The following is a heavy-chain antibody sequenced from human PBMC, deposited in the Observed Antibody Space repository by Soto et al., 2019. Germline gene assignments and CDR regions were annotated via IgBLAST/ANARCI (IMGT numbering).Heavy chain of an antibody. J-gene: IGHJ6*02. D-gene: IGHD5-18*01. CDR1: GFTFSSYS. V-gene: IGHV3-21*01. Sequence: GGSLRLSCAASGFTFSSYSMNWVRQAPGKGLEWVSSISSSSYIYYADSVKGRFTISRDNAKNSLYLQMNSLRAEDTAVYYCARVNTAMAHRIYYYYGMDVWGQGTTVTVSS. CDR3: ARVNTAMAHRIYYYYGMDV. CDR2: ISSSSYI.